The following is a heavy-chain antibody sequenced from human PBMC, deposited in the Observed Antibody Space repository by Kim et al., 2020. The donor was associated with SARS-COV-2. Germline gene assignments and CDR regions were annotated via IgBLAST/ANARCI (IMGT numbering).Heavy chain of an antibody. CDR3: ARAFRSWLQYDS. D-gene: IGHD5-12*01. J-gene: IGHJ4*02. V-gene: IGHV1-18*01. Sequence: YAQQLQGRVTMTTNTSTSTAYVELRRLRSDDTAVYYCARAFRSWLQYDSWGQGTLVTVSS.